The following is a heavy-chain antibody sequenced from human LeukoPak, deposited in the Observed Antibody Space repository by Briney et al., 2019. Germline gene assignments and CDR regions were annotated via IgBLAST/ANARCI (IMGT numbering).Heavy chain of an antibody. Sequence: GGSLRLSCAASGFTFSSYWMHWVRQAPGKGLEWVSVIYSGGSTYYADSVKGRFTISRDNSKNTLYLQMNSLRAEDTAVYYCAREAAAWGQGTLVTVSS. CDR1: GFTFSSYW. CDR2: IYSGGST. V-gene: IGHV3-53*01. CDR3: AREAAA. J-gene: IGHJ5*02.